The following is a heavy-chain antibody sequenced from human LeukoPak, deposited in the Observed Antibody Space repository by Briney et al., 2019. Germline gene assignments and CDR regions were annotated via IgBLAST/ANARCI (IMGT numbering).Heavy chain of an antibody. CDR2: IYYTGST. CDR1: GGSISSSSYY. Sequence: ETLSPTCTVSGGSISSSSYYWGWIRQPPGKGLEWIGTIYYTGSTYYNPSLKSRVTISVDTSKNQFSLKLSSVTAADTAVYYCARRGYNYGILDYWGQGTLVSVSS. J-gene: IGHJ4*02. D-gene: IGHD5-18*01. V-gene: IGHV4-39*01. CDR3: ARRGYNYGILDY.